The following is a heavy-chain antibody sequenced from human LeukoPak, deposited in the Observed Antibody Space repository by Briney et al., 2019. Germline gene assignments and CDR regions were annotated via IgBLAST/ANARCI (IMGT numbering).Heavy chain of an antibody. Sequence: GGSLRLSCAASGFTFNTYWMSWVRQVPGKGLEWVANINQDGSQKNYVDSVKGRFTISRDNAEMSLWLQMNSLRAEDTAVYYCARAGGCSSCRCFTTPALDRWGQGTLVTVSS. CDR2: INQDGSQK. D-gene: IGHD2-2*02. CDR1: GFTFNTYW. CDR3: ARAGGCSSCRCFTTPALDR. J-gene: IGHJ5*02. V-gene: IGHV3-7*03.